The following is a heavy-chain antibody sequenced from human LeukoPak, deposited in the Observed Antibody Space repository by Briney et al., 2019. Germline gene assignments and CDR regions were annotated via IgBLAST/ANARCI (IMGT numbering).Heavy chain of an antibody. D-gene: IGHD3-10*01. CDR1: AGSFSGYY. CDR2: INHSVST. J-gene: IGHJ4*02. V-gene: IGHV4-34*01. Sequence: SETLSPTCALYAGSFSGYYWSWNRQPPGNWLEWNGEINHSVSTNYHPSLKSRVTISVDTSKNQFSLKLSSVTAADTAVYYCARGQVRGGYFDYWGQGTLVTVSS. CDR3: ARGQVRGGYFDY.